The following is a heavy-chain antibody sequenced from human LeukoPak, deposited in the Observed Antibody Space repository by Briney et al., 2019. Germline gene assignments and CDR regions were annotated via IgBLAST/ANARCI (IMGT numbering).Heavy chain of an antibody. CDR1: GYTFRYYS. J-gene: IGHJ3*01. V-gene: IGHV3-21*01. Sequence: GGSLRLSCAASGYTFRYYSVNWVRQVPGKGLEWVSSISSTGTYIYYADSVKGRFTISRDNAKNSLFLQMNSLRDEDTAVYYCVSGNDPDYLWTTYRLDAFDFWGQATMVIVSS. CDR2: ISSTGTYI. D-gene: IGHD3-16*02. CDR3: VSGNDPDYLWTTYRLDAFDF.